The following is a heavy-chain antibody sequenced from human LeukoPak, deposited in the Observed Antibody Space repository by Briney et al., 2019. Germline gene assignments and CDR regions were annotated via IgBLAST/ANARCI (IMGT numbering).Heavy chain of an antibody. J-gene: IGHJ6*03. V-gene: IGHV4-61*09. Sequence: SQTLSLTCTVSGGSISSDNYYWGWIRQPAGKGLEWIGHIYTNGSTNYNPSLKSRVTISVDTSRNQFSLKLSSVTAADTAVYYCARTTEGYCRGRSCYSYYYYMDVWGKGTTVTVSS. CDR3: ARTTEGYCRGRSCYSYYYYMDV. CDR1: GGSISSDNYY. CDR2: IYTNGST. D-gene: IGHD2-15*01.